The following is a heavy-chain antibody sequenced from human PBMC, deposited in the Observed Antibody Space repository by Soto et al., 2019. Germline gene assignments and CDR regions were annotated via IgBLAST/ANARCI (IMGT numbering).Heavy chain of an antibody. CDR2: ISYDGSNK. J-gene: IGHJ4*02. V-gene: IGHV3-30*18. CDR3: AKADYGGPFDY. Sequence: PGGSLRLSCAASGFTFSSYGMHWVRQAPGKGLEWVAVISYDGSNKYYAESVKGRFTISRDNSKNTLYLQMNSLRAEDTAVYYCAKADYGGPFDYWGQGT. D-gene: IGHD4-17*01. CDR1: GFTFSSYG.